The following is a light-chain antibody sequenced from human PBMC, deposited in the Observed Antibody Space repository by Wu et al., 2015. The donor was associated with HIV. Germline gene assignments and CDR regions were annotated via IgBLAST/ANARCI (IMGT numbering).Light chain of an antibody. J-gene: IGKJ4*01. CDR2: DAS. Sequence: EIVMTQPPATLSVSPGERATLSCRASQSVSSYLAWYQQKPGQAPRLLIYDASNRATGIPARFSGSGSGTDFTLTISSLEPEDFAVYYCQQRSNWPPLTFGGGTKVEIK. V-gene: IGKV3-11*01. CDR1: QSVSSY. CDR3: QQRSNWPPLT.